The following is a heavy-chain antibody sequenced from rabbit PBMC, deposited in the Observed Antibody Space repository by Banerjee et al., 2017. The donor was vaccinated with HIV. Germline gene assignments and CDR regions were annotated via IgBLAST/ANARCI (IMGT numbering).Heavy chain of an antibody. J-gene: IGHJ4*01. CDR2: IYTGSGVT. Sequence: QEQLEESGGGLVKPEGSLTLTCKASGFDLSSYYYMCWVRQAPGKGLEWIACIYTGSGVTNYASWAKGRFTISKTSSTTVTLQMTSLTAADTATYFCARAAITYTYFNLWGQGTLVTVS. CDR1: GFDLSSYYY. D-gene: IGHD8-1*01. CDR3: ARAAITYTYFNL. V-gene: IGHV1S45*01.